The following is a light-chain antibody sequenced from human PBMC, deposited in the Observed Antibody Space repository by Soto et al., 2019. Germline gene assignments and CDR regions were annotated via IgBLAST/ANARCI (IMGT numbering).Light chain of an antibody. Sequence: QLVLTQPPSVSGAPGQRVTISCTGSSSNIGAGYHVHWYQQHPVTAPKLVIYANSNRPSGVPDRFSGSKSGTSASLAITGLQAEDEADYYCQSYDSSLSGYVFGTGTKLTVL. CDR1: SSNIGAGYH. V-gene: IGLV1-40*01. CDR3: QSYDSSLSGYV. J-gene: IGLJ1*01. CDR2: ANS.